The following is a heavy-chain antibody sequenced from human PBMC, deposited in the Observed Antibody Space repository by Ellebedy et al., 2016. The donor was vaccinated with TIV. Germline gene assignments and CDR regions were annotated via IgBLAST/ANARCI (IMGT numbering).Heavy chain of an antibody. D-gene: IGHD3-10*01. CDR3: ARDPLNRGLLESWLTPPDY. CDR1: GYTFIDYG. J-gene: IGHJ4*02. V-gene: IGHV1-18*01. CDR2: ISGQKGDT. Sequence: AASVKVSCKTSGYTFIDYGVSWVRQAPGQGLEYVGWISGQKGDTKDGHNFQVRITMTTDTYTGTAYMELRSLRSDDTAIYYCARDPLNRGLLESWLTPPDYWGQGTLITVSS.